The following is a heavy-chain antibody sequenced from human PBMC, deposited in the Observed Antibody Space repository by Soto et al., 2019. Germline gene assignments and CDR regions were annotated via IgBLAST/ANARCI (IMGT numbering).Heavy chain of an antibody. D-gene: IGHD3-10*01. CDR2: INQDGSER. Sequence: EVQLVESGGGLVQPGGSLRLSCVASGFTFSNYWMHWVRQAPGKGLECVANINQDGSERYYVDSVKGRFTISRDNAKNSLYLQMNSRRAVDTAVYYCVGSGSDSLWGQGTLVTVSS. CDR3: VGSGSDSL. V-gene: IGHV3-7*01. J-gene: IGHJ4*02. CDR1: GFTFSNYW.